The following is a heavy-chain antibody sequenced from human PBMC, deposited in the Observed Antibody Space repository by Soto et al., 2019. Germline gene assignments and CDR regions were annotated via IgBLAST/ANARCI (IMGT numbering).Heavy chain of an antibody. V-gene: IGHV4-39*01. Sequence: SETLSLTCTVSGGSISSSSYYWGWICQPAGKGLEWIGIIYYSGSTSYNPSLKSQVTISIDTPNNQFSLKLSSVSATDAAVYYYATSNWFDPWGQGTLVTVSS. CDR3: ATSNWFDP. CDR2: IYYSGST. J-gene: IGHJ5*02. CDR1: GGSISSSSYY.